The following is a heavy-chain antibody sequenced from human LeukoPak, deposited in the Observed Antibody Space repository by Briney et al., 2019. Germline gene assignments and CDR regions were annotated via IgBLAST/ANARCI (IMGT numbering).Heavy chain of an antibody. J-gene: IGHJ6*03. CDR3: ARVDLREMATIFGPYYYYYMDV. CDR2: ISAYNGNT. V-gene: IGHV1-18*01. Sequence: ASVKVSCKASGYTFTSYGISWVRQAPGQGLEWMGWISAYNGNTNYAQKLQGRVTLTTDTSTSTAYMELRSLRSDDTAVYYCARVDLREMATIFGPYYYYYMDVWGKGTTVTVSS. D-gene: IGHD5-24*01. CDR1: GYTFTSYG.